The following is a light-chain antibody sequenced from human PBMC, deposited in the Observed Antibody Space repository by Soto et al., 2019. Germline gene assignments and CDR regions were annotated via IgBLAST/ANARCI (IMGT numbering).Light chain of an antibody. J-gene: IGKJ1*01. CDR2: AAS. V-gene: IGKV1-6*01. Sequence: AIQMTQSPSSLSASVGDRVTFSCRASQGIRNELAWYQQRPGKAPRLLIYAASTLQSEVPSRFSGSGSGTDFTLTLSGLQPEDLATYYCLHDFNYPRTFGQGTKVEI. CDR1: QGIRNE. CDR3: LHDFNYPRT.